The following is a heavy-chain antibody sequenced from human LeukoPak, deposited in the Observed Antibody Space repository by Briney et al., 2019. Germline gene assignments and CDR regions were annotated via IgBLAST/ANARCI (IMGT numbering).Heavy chain of an antibody. D-gene: IGHD2-15*01. CDR3: ARRSHCTGDSCYPV. Sequence: SETLSLTCTVFGDSMTSSNHYWVWIRQPPGKGLEWIGSIYYGGSTYYNPSLKSRVTISQDTSKNQFSLKVNTVTAADTAVYHCARRSHCTGDSCYPVWGQGTTVTVSS. V-gene: IGHV4-39*01. J-gene: IGHJ6*02. CDR1: GDSMTSSNHY. CDR2: IYYGGST.